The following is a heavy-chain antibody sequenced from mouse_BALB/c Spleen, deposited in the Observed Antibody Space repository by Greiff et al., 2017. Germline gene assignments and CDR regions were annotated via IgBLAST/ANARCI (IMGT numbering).Heavy chain of an antibody. J-gene: IGHJ3*01. V-gene: IGHV3-2*02. Sequence: EVQLQQSGPGLVKPSQSLSLTCTVTGYSITSDYAWNWIRQFPGNKLEWMGYISYSGSTSYNPSLKSRISITRDTSKNQFFLQLNSVTTEDTATYYCARHGNYSAWFAYWGRGTLVTVSA. CDR1: GYSITSDYA. CDR3: ARHGNYSAWFAY. CDR2: ISYSGST. D-gene: IGHD2-1*01.